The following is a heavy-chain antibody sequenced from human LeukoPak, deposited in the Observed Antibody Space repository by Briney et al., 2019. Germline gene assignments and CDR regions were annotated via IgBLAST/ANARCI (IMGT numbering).Heavy chain of an antibody. CDR3: ARALSFYDFWSGYQMGYYYYMDV. V-gene: IGHV4-59*01. Sequence: SETLSLTCTVSGGSFSNYFRGWVRQPPGRGLEGIGYVHNSGSTTYNPSLKSRGTIVLDTSRNQFSLRLSSVTAADTAVYYCARALSFYDFWSGYQMGYYYYMDVWGKGTTVTVSS. D-gene: IGHD3-3*01. CDR2: VHNSGST. CDR1: GGSFSNYF. J-gene: IGHJ6*03.